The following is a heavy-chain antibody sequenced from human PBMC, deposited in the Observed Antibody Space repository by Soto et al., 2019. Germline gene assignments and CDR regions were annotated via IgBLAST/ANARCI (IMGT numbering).Heavy chain of an antibody. CDR3: ARGSKAPCLWPTAAGTNPFDY. D-gene: IGHD6-13*01. J-gene: IGHJ4*02. V-gene: IGHV1-46*01. CDR2: INPSGGST. Sequence: ASVKVSCKASGYTFTSYYMHWVRQAPGQGLEWMGIINPSGGSTSYAQKFQGRVTMTRDTSTSTVYMELSSLRSEDTAVYYCARGSKAPCLWPTAAGTNPFDYWGQGTQVTVSS. CDR1: GYTFTSYY.